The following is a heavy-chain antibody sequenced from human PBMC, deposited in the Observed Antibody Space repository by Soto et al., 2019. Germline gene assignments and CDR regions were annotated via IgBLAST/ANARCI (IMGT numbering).Heavy chain of an antibody. CDR1: GFTLTSAD. J-gene: IGHJ4*02. V-gene: IGHV1-58*01. D-gene: IGHD4-4*01. Sequence: QMQLMQSGPEVKKPGTSVKVSCKASGFTLTSADVQWGRPTRGQRLEWIGWIVGGSGSTSYAQQLQGRLAITRDMSTSTVDMELSSLRAEETAVYYWAADWRNRPFDFWGQGTMVTVSS. CDR2: IVGGSGST. CDR3: AADWRNRPFDF.